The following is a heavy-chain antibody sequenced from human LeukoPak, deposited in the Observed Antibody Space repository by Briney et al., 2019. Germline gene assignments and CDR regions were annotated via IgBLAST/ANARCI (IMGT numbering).Heavy chain of an antibody. CDR1: GGTFSSYA. J-gene: IGHJ6*03. D-gene: IGHD6-19*01. Sequence: GASVKVSCKASGGTFSSYAISWVRQAPGQGLEWMGRIIPILGIANYAQKFQGRVTITADKSTSTAYMELSSLRSEDTAVYYCARNAEQWLVINYYYYYYMDVWGKGTTVTVSS. CDR2: IIPILGIA. V-gene: IGHV1-69*04. CDR3: ARNAEQWLVINYYYYYYMDV.